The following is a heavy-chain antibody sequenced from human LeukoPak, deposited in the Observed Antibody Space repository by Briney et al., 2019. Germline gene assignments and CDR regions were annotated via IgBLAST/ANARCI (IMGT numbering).Heavy chain of an antibody. CDR2: ISAYNGNT. D-gene: IGHD3-10*01. J-gene: IGHJ4*02. CDR1: GYTFTGYS. CDR3: ARVYYGSGCYLDY. Sequence: ASVTVSFSASGYTFTGYSISWVRQAPGQGLEWMGWISAYNGNTNYAQKLQGRVTMTTDTSTSTAYMELRSLRSDDTAVYYCARVYYGSGCYLDYWGQGTLVTVSS. V-gene: IGHV1-18*01.